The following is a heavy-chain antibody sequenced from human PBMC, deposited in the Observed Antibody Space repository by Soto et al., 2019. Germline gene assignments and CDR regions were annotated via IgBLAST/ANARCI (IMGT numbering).Heavy chain of an antibody. V-gene: IGHV3-23*01. CDR2: ISGSGGST. CDR3: ATDSGWSSGGFDY. J-gene: IGHJ4*02. D-gene: IGHD6-19*01. Sequence: SLRLSCAASGFTFISYWIHWVRQAPGKGLEWVSAISGSGGSTYYADSVKGRFTISRDNSKNTLYLQMNSLRAEDTAVYYCATDSGWSSGGFDYWGQGTLVTVPS. CDR1: GFTFISYW.